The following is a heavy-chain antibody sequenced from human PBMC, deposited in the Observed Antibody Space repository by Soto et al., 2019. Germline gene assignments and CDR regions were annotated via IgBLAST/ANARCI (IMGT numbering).Heavy chain of an antibody. D-gene: IGHD5-18*01. J-gene: IGHJ4*02. V-gene: IGHV3-23*01. CDR3: ARGYTNIDY. Sequence: EAQLLESGGGLVQPGGSLRLSCAGSGFTFSSYAMSWVRQAPGKGLEWVSSISGSGGTTYYADSVKGRFTISRDNSKNTLYLQMNSLRAEDTAEYYCARGYTNIDYWGQGTLVTVSS. CDR2: ISGSGGTT. CDR1: GFTFSSYA.